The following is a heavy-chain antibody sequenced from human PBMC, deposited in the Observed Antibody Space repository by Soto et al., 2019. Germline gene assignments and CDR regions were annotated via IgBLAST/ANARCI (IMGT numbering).Heavy chain of an antibody. CDR3: ARRRPYGSGSYYKAGPYCYYMDV. Sequence: SETLSLTCAVYGGSFRGYYWSWIRQPPGKGLEWIGEINHSGSTNYNPSLKSRVTISVDTSKNQVSLKLSSATAADTAVYYCARRRPYGSGSYYKAGPYCYYMDVWGKGTTVTGSS. J-gene: IGHJ6*03. V-gene: IGHV4-34*01. CDR2: INHSGST. D-gene: IGHD3-10*01. CDR1: GGSFRGYY.